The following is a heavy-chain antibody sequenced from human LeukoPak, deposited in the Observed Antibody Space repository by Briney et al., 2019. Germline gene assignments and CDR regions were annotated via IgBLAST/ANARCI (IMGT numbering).Heavy chain of an antibody. D-gene: IGHD1-26*01. CDR2: TYYRSNLFN. CDR1: GDSVSSNSAA. V-gene: IGHV6-1*01. CDR3: ARDFWERYYFDY. J-gene: IGHJ4*02. Sequence: SQTLSLTCAISGDSVSSNSAAWNWIRQSPSRGLEWLGRTYYRSNLFNDYAVSVKIRITINPDTSKNQFSLQLNSVTPEDTAVYYCARDFWERYYFDYWGQGTLVTVSS.